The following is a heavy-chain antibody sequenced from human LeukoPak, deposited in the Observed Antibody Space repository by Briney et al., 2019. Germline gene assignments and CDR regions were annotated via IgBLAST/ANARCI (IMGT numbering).Heavy chain of an antibody. CDR1: GFTFSTNY. CDR3: ARDLNYYDSSGYGH. D-gene: IGHD3-22*01. Sequence: PGGSLRLSCAASGFTFSTNYMSWVRQAPGKGLEWVSVIYSGGSPYYADSVKGRFTISRDNSKNTLYLQMNSLRAGDTAVYYCARDLNYYDSSGYGHWGQGTLVTVSS. J-gene: IGHJ4*02. CDR2: IYSGGSP. V-gene: IGHV3-53*01.